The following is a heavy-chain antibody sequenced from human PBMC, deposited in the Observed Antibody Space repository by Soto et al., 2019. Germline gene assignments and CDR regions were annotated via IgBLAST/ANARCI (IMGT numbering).Heavy chain of an antibody. Sequence: QVQLVQSGAEVKKPGSSVKVSCKASGGTFSSYRIYWVRQAPGQGLEWVGGIVPIYRTADYAQKFQGRVTITADESARTAYMALRSLKTQDTAVYSCARDSGAKLSSSWGQGTLVTVSS. J-gene: IGHJ4*02. CDR1: GGTFSSYR. V-gene: IGHV1-69*01. CDR2: IVPIYRTA. D-gene: IGHD6-13*01. CDR3: ARDSGAKLSSS.